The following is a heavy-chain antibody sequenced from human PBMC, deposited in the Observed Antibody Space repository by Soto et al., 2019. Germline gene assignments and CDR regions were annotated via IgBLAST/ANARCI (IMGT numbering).Heavy chain of an antibody. Sequence: GGSLRLSCAASGFTFSSYAMSWARQAPGKGLEWVSSISSSSSYIYYADSVKGRFTISRDNAKNSLYLQMNSLRAEDTAVYYCARGDSSSWSPHYYYYGMDVWGQGTTVTVSS. J-gene: IGHJ6*02. CDR2: ISSSSSYI. CDR3: ARGDSSSWSPHYYYYGMDV. CDR1: GFTFSSYA. D-gene: IGHD6-13*01. V-gene: IGHV3-21*01.